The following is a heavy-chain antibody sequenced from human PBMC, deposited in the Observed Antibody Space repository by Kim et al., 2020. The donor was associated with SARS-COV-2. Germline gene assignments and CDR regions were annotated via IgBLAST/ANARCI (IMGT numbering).Heavy chain of an antibody. CDR3: ARAPGVGTMIVVVTHFDY. CDR2: IYYSGST. V-gene: IGHV4-31*03. CDR1: GGSISSGGYY. J-gene: IGHJ4*02. Sequence: SETPSLTCTVSGGSISSGGYYWSWIRQHPGKGLEWIGYIYYSGSTYYNPSLKSRVTISVDTTKNQFSLKLSSVTAADTAVYYCARAPGVGTMIVVVTHFDYWGQGTLVTVSS. D-gene: IGHD3-22*01.